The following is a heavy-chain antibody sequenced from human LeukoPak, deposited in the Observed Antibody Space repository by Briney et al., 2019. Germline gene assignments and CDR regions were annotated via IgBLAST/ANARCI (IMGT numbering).Heavy chain of an antibody. V-gene: IGHV1-46*01. CDR2: INPSGGST. CDR1: GYTFTSYY. D-gene: IGHD3-9*01. CDR3: ARVKYDILTGYFWFDP. J-gene: IGHJ5*02. Sequence: ASVKVSCKASGYTFTSYYMHWVRQAPGQGLEWMGIINPSGGSTSYAQKFQGRVTMTRDMSTSTVYMELSSLRSEDTAVYYCARVKYDILTGYFWFDPWGQGTLVTVSS.